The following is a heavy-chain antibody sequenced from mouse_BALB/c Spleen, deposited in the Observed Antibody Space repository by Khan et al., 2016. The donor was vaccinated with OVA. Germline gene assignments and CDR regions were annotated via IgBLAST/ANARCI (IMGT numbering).Heavy chain of an antibody. Sequence: VQLQESGAELAEPGASVKMSCKASGYTFTSYWMHWVKQRPGQGLEWFGYINPSTGYTEYNQKFKDKATLTADKSSSTAYMQLSSLTSEDSAVYYCASYGWFAYWGQGTLVTVSA. J-gene: IGHJ3*01. CDR2: INPSTGYT. CDR1: GYTFTSYW. D-gene: IGHD1-1*01. CDR3: ASYGWFAY. V-gene: IGHV1-7*01.